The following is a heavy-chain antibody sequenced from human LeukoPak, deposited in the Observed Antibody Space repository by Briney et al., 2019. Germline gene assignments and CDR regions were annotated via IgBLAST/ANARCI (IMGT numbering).Heavy chain of an antibody. J-gene: IGHJ4*02. CDR2: IIPIFGTA. Sequence: SVKVSCKASGGTFSSYAISWVRQAPGQGLEWMGGIIPIFGTANYAQKFQGRVTITADESTSTAYMELSSLRSEDTAVYYCARGLYDSSGPYYFDYWGQGTLVTVSS. V-gene: IGHV1-69*01. D-gene: IGHD3-22*01. CDR3: ARGLYDSSGPYYFDY. CDR1: GGTFSSYA.